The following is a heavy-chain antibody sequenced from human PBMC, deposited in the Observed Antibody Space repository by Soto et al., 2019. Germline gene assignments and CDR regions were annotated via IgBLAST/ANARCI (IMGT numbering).Heavy chain of an antibody. V-gene: IGHV3-33*01. CDR3: ARDTWGLDY. Sequence: GGSLRLSCTASGFSFRSYGMHWVRQAPGKGLEWVAVIWYDGSKKYYGDSVKGRFTISRDDSKSTVYLHMNSLRAEDTAVYYCARDTWGLDYWGQGTQVTVSS. CDR1: GFSFRSYG. J-gene: IGHJ4*02. CDR2: IWYDGSKK. D-gene: IGHD3-16*01.